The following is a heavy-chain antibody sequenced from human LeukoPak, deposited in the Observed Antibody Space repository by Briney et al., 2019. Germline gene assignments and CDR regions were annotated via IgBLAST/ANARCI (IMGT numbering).Heavy chain of an antibody. CDR2: IYYSGST. V-gene: IGHV4-59*12. J-gene: IGHJ4*02. CDR1: GGSISSYY. CDR3: ALWGYFDSSGRHF. Sequence: SETLSLTCTVSGGSISSYYWSWIRQPPGKGLEWIGYIYYSGSTNYNPSLKSRVTISVDTFKNQFSLNLNSVTAADTAVYYCALWGYFDSSGRHFWGQGTLVTVSS. D-gene: IGHD3-22*01.